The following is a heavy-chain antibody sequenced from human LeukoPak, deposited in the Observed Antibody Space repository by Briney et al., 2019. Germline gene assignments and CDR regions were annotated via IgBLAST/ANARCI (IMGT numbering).Heavy chain of an antibody. CDR2: ISYDGSNK. CDR3: VYSSSWYYFDY. J-gene: IGHJ4*02. Sequence: GGSLRLSCAASEFTFSSYGMHWVRQAPGKGLEWVAVISYDGSNKYYADSVKGRFTISRDNSKNTLYLQMNSLRAEDTAVYYCVYSSSWYYFDYWGQGTLVTVSS. V-gene: IGHV3-30*03. CDR1: EFTFSSYG. D-gene: IGHD6-13*01.